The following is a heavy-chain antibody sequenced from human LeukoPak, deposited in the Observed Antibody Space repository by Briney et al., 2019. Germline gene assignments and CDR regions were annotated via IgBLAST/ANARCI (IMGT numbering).Heavy chain of an antibody. CDR3: AKNAAAAGVKWLDP. J-gene: IGHJ5*02. D-gene: IGHD6-13*01. CDR1: GFTFSSYA. V-gene: IGHV3-23*01. CDR2: ISGSGGST. Sequence: PGGSLRPSCVASGFTFSSYAMTWARQAPGKGLEWVSDISGSGGSTDYAGSVKGRFIISRDNSKNTLYLQMNSLRAEDTAVYYCAKNAAAAGVKWLDPWGQGTLVTVSS.